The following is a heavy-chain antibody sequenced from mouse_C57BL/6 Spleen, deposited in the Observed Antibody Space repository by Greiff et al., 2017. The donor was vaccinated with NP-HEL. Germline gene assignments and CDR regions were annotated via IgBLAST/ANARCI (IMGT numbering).Heavy chain of an antibody. D-gene: IGHD2-4*01. CDR2: INPNNGGT. Sequence: EVQLQQSGPELVKPGASVKIPCKASGYTFTDYNMDWVKQSHGKSLEWIGDINPNNGGTIYNQKFKGKATLTVDKSSSTAYMERRSLTSEDTAVYYCARRYYDYPFAYWGQGTLVTVSA. V-gene: IGHV1-18*01. CDR1: GYTFTDYN. CDR3: ARRYYDYPFAY. J-gene: IGHJ3*01.